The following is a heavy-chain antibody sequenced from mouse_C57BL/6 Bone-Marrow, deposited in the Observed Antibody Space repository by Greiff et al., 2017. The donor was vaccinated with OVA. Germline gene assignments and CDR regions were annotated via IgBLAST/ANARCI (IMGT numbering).Heavy chain of an antibody. D-gene: IGHD4-1*01. CDR3: ARQLSSNGDWYCDV. Sequence: QVQLQQSGAELARPGASVKLSCKASGYTFTSYGISWVKQRTGQGLEWIGEIYPRSGNTYYNGKFKGKATLTADKSSSTAYMELCSLTSEDSAVYFCARQLSSNGDWYCDVWGTGTTVTAPS. CDR1: GYTFTSYG. CDR2: IYPRSGNT. J-gene: IGHJ1*03. V-gene: IGHV1-81*01.